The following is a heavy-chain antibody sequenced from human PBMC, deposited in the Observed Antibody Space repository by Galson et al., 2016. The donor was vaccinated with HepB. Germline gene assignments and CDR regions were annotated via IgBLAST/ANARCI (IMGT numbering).Heavy chain of an antibody. J-gene: IGHJ4*02. CDR2: FDPEDGET. CDR3: AIEDVAYYDSSGYYYYSDY. V-gene: IGHV1-24*01. Sequence: SCKVSGYTLTELSMHWVRQAPGKGLEWMGGFDPEDGETIYAQKFQGRVTMTEDTSTDTTYMELSSLRSEDTAVYYCAIEDVAYYDSSGYYYYSDYWGQGTLVTVSS. CDR1: GYTLTELS. D-gene: IGHD3-22*01.